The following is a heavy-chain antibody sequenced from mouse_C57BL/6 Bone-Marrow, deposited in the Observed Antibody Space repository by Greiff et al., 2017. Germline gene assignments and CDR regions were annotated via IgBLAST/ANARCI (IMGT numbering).Heavy chain of an antibody. CDR2: IYPTSGRT. D-gene: IGHD4-1*01. Sequence: QVQLQQPGAELVKPGASVKMSCKASGYTFTSYWITWVKQRPGQGLEWIGDIYPTSGRTNYNEKFQSKAILTVDTSSNTAYMQLSSRTSEDSAVLYCARAGPLGRSFDYWGQGTTLTVSS. CDR1: GYTFTSYW. CDR3: ARAGPLGRSFDY. V-gene: IGHV1-55*01. J-gene: IGHJ2*01.